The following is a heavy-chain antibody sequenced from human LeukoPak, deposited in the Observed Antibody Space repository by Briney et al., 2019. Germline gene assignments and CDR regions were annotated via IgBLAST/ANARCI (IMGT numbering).Heavy chain of an antibody. CDR1: GYSISNGFY. V-gene: IGHV4-38-2*02. Sequence: SETLSLTCTVSGYSISNGFYWAWIRQPPGKGLEWIGSVYHTGSTHSNPSLKSRVTISVDTSKNQFSLKLSSVTAADTAVYYCARVNSRGYYYYYMDVWGKGTTVTVSS. J-gene: IGHJ6*03. CDR2: VYHTGST. D-gene: IGHD2/OR15-2a*01. CDR3: ARVNSRGYYYYYMDV.